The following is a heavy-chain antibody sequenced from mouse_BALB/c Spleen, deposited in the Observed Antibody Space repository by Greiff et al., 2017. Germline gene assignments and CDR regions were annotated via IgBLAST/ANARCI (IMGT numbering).Heavy chain of an antibody. CDR1: GFTFSSFG. J-gene: IGHJ4*01. CDR2: ISSGSSTI. V-gene: IGHV5-17*02. CDR3: ARGDYYGSSRYAMDY. D-gene: IGHD1-1*01. Sequence: EVKLMESGGGLVQPGGSRKLSCAASGFTFSSFGMHWVRQAPEKGLEWVAYISSGSSTIYYADTVKGRFTISRDNPKNTLFLQMTSLRSEDTAMYYCARGDYYGSSRYAMDYWGQGTSVTVSS.